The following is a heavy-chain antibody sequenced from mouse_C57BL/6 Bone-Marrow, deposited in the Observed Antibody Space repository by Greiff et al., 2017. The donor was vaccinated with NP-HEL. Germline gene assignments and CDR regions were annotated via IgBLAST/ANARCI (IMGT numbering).Heavy chain of an antibody. D-gene: IGHD1-1*01. V-gene: IGHV1-82*01. J-gene: IGHJ2*01. CDR3: ARGSQIYYYGSSYGGYYFDY. CDR1: GYAFSSSW. CDR2: IYPGDGDT. Sequence: QVQLQQSGPELVKPGASVKISCKASGYAFSSSWMNWVKQRPGKGLEWIGRIYPGDGDTNYNGKFKGKATLTADKSSSTAYMQLSSLTSEDSAVYFCARGSQIYYYGSSYGGYYFDYWGQGTTLTVSS.